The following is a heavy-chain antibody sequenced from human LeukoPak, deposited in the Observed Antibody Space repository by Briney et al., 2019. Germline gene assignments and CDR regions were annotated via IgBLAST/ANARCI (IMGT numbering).Heavy chain of an antibody. V-gene: IGHV3-48*04. CDR1: GFTFSTYS. Sequence: GGSLRLSCAASGFTFSTYSINWVRQAPGKGLEWVSYIRSRDRTIYYADSVKGRFTISRDNAKNTLNLQMNSLRAEDTAVYYCARDLGQYYDTSDNWFDPWGQGTLVTVSS. D-gene: IGHD3-22*01. CDR3: ARDLGQYYDTSDNWFDP. CDR2: IRSRDRTI. J-gene: IGHJ5*02.